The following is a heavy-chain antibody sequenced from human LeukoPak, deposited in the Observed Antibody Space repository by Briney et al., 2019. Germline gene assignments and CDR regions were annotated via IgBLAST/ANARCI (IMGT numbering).Heavy chain of an antibody. J-gene: IGHJ4*02. CDR1: GYTFTIYY. V-gene: IGHV1-46*01. D-gene: IGHD2-15*01. CDR2: INPSGGST. Sequence: ASVNLSCKASGYTFTIYYMHWVRQAPGHRLEWMGIINPSGGSTSYEQKFPGRVTMTRDTSTSTVYMELSSLRSEDTAVYYCAREIEVGFDYWGEGTLVTVSS. CDR3: AREIEVGFDY.